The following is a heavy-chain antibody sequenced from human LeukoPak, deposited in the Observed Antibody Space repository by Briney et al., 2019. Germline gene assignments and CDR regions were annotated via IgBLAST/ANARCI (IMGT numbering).Heavy chain of an antibody. J-gene: IGHJ4*02. CDR2: ISGSGGST. Sequence: GGSLRLSCAASGFTFSSYAMSWVRQAPGKGLEWVSAISGSGGSTYYADSVKGRFTISRDNSKNTLYLQMNSLIAEDTAVYYCAKDPLPRKYYYDSSGSPFDYWGQGTLVTVSS. CDR1: GFTFSSYA. CDR3: AKDPLPRKYYYDSSGSPFDY. V-gene: IGHV3-23*01. D-gene: IGHD3-22*01.